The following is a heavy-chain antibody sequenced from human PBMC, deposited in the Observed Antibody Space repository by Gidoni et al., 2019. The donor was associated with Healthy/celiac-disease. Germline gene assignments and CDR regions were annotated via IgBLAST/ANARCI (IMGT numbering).Heavy chain of an antibody. D-gene: IGHD3-10*01. CDR2: INHSGST. V-gene: IGHV4-34*01. Sequence: QLQPCGAGLLTPSETLSLTCAVYAGSFSGYYWSWIRQPPGKGLEWIGEINHSGSTNYNPSRKSRVTISVDTSKNQFSRKLSSVTAADTAVYYCARGRNYYGSGGLGYWGQGTLVTVSS. CDR1: AGSFSGYY. J-gene: IGHJ4*02. CDR3: ARGRNYYGSGGLGY.